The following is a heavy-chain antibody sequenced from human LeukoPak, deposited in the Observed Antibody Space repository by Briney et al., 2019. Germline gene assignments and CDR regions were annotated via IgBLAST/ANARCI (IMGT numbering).Heavy chain of an antibody. D-gene: IGHD6-6*01. CDR2: IHSSGTT. CDR3: AXQYISSYYYMDV. J-gene: IGHJ6*03. V-gene: IGHV4-4*07. CDR1: GVSMXYYF. Sequence: XTXXGVSMXYYFWNWIRQPAGEGLQWIGRIHSSGTTNYNPSLKSRVTMSIDMSKNQFSLRLTSVTAADTAFYHCAXQYISSYYYMDVWGKGTTVTISS.